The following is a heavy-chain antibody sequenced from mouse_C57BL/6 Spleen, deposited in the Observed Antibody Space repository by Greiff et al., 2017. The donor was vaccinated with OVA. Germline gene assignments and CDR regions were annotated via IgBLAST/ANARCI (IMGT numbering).Heavy chain of an antibody. CDR3: ARTIYGY. CDR2: INPNNGGT. V-gene: IGHV1-26*01. Sequence: EVKLQQSGPELVKPGASVKISCKASGYTFTDYYMNWVKQSHGKSLEWIGDINPNNGGTSYNQKFKGKATLTVDKSSSTAYMELRSLTSEDSAVYYCARTIYGYWGQGTTLTVSS. D-gene: IGHD1-1*01. CDR1: GYTFTDYY. J-gene: IGHJ2*01.